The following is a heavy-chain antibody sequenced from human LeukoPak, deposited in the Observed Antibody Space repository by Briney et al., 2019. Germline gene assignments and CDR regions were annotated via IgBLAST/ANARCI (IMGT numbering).Heavy chain of an antibody. CDR1: GGSFSTYY. Sequence: SETLSLTCTVAGGSFSTYYWSWIRQPPGKGLEWIGHFYYSGSTNYNPSLKSRVTISVDTSRNQFSLKLTSVTAADTAVYYCARGQGGNYYLNYFDYWGQGALVTVSS. CDR3: ARGQGGNYYLNYFDY. J-gene: IGHJ4*02. CDR2: FYYSGST. V-gene: IGHV4-59*01. D-gene: IGHD1-26*01.